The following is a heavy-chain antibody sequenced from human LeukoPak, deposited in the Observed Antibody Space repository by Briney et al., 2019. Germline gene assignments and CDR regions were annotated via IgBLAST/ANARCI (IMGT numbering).Heavy chain of an antibody. V-gene: IGHV3-7*01. CDR2: MNQDGSEK. D-gene: IGHD3-16*01. Sequence: GGSLRLSCAASGFTFSDSWMSWVRQAPGKRLEWVANMNQDGSEKDYVDSVKGRFTISRDNARKSLYLQKGSLRAEDTAVYYCATYTHWVAGDVWGQGTTVTVSS. CDR3: ATYTHWVAGDV. J-gene: IGHJ6*02. CDR1: GFTFSDSW.